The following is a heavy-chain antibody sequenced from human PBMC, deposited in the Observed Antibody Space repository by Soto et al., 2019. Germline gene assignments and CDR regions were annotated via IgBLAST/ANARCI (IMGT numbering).Heavy chain of an antibody. V-gene: IGHV3-11*05. J-gene: IGHJ3*02. Sequence: GGSLRLSCAASGFTFSDYYMSWIRQAPGKGLEWISYISTTSIYTNYTDSVKGRFTISRDNAKNSLYLQMNSLRAEDTALYYCARDRRLHYYYDTSGPGDAFDIWGQGTMVTVSS. CDR3: ARDRRLHYYYDTSGPGDAFDI. CDR1: GFTFSDYY. D-gene: IGHD3-22*01. CDR2: ISTTSIYT.